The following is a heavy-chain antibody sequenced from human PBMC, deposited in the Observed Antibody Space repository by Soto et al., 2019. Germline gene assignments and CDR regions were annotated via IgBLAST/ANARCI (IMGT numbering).Heavy chain of an antibody. CDR3: VRSILRMARFDP. CDR2: IFYSGST. Sequence: QVQLQESGPGLVKPSETLSLTCSVSGGSISSGGYYWSWIRQQPGKGLEWIGYIFYSGSTDYNPSLKSGVTMSVDTSKNQFSLRLTSVTAANTAVYFCVRSILRMARFDPWGQGILVTVSS. D-gene: IGHD3-3*01. J-gene: IGHJ5*02. V-gene: IGHV4-31*03. CDR1: GGSISSGGYY.